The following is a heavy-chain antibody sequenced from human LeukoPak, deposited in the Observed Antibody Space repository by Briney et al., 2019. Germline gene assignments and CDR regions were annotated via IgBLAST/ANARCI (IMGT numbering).Heavy chain of an antibody. Sequence: NPGGSLRLSCAASGFTFSRFGMNWVRQAPGKGLEWVGRIKSKTDGGTTDYAAPVKGRFTISRDDSKNTLYLQMNSLKTEDTAVYYCTETQHVVLNYYYAMDVWGQGTTVTVSS. D-gene: IGHD2-21*01. V-gene: IGHV3-15*01. CDR3: TETQHVVLNYYYAMDV. CDR1: GFTFSRFG. J-gene: IGHJ6*02. CDR2: IKSKTDGGTT.